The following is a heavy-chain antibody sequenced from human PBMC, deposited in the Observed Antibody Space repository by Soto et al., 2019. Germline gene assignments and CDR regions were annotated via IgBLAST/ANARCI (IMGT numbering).Heavy chain of an antibody. CDR2: ISYDGSNK. CDR3: AKDLSSGRLGELSLYLDY. Sequence: GGSLRLSCAASGFTFSSYGMHWVRQAPGKGLEWVAVISYDGSNKYYADSVKGRFTISRDNSKNTLYLQMNSLRAEDTAVYYCAKDLSSGRLGELSLYLDYWGQGTLVTVSS. D-gene: IGHD3-16*02. J-gene: IGHJ4*02. CDR1: GFTFSSYG. V-gene: IGHV3-30*18.